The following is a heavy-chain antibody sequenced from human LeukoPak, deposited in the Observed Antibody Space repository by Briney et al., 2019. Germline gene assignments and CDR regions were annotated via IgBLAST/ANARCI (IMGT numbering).Heavy chain of an antibody. CDR2: IYYSGST. CDR1: GGSISSYY. D-gene: IGHD2-21*02. J-gene: IGHJ2*01. Sequence: SETLSLTCTVSGGSISSYYLSWIRQPPGKGLEWVGYIYYSGSTNYNPSLKIRVTISVDTSKNQSSLKLSSVTAADTAVYYCASTCGGDCYPEADWYFDLWGRGTLVTVSS. CDR3: ASTCGGDCYPEADWYFDL. V-gene: IGHV4-59*01.